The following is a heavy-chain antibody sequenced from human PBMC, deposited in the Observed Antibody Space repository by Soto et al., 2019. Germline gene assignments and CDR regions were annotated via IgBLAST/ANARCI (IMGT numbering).Heavy chain of an antibody. D-gene: IGHD4-17*01. CDR1: GYTFTSYG. CDR3: ARDHLATVTTSFDY. CDR2: ISAYNGNT. V-gene: IGHV1-18*04. J-gene: IGHJ4*02. Sequence: GASVKVPCKASGYTFTSYGISWVRQAPGQGLEWMGWISAYNGNTNDAQKLQGRVTMTTDTSTSTAYMELRSLRSDDTAVYYCARDHLATVTTSFDYWGQGTLVTVSS.